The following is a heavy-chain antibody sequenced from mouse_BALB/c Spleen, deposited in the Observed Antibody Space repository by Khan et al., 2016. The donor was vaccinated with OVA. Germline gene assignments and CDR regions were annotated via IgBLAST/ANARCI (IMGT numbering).Heavy chain of an antibody. CDR2: ISYSGNT. D-gene: IGHD1-1*01. CDR3: ERVYGGEFDY. CDR1: GYSITSDYA. Sequence: EVQLQESGPGLVKPSQSLSLICTVTGYSITSDYAWNWIRQFPGNKLEWMGFISYSGNTKYDPSLKSRISITRDTSKNQFFLQLSSVTTEDTATYSVERVYGGEFDYWGHGTTLTVSS. J-gene: IGHJ2*01. V-gene: IGHV3-2*02.